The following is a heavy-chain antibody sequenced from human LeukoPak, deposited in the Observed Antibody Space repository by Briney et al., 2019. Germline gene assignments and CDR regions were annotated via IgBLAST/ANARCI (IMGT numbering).Heavy chain of an antibody. CDR3: ARGCRGSTSCYTY. CDR2: INHSGST. V-gene: IGHV4-34*01. CDR1: GGSFSGYY. D-gene: IGHD2-2*02. J-gene: IGHJ4*02. Sequence: MPSETLSLTCAVYGGSFSGYYWSWIRQPPGKGLEWIGEINHSGSTNYNPSLKSRVTISVDTSKNQFSLKLSSVTAADTAVYYCARGCRGSTSCYTYWGQGTLVTVSS.